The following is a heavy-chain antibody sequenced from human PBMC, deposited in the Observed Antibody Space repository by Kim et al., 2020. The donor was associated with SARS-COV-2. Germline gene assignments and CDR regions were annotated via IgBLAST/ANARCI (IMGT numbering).Heavy chain of an antibody. CDR2: INPSGGST. CDR3: ARPGTNPGDYMDV. J-gene: IGHJ6*03. V-gene: IGHV1-46*01. Sequence: ASVKVSCKASGYTFTSYYMLWVRQAPGQGLEWMGIINPSGGSTTYAQKFQGRVTMTRDTSTSTVYMELSSLRSEDTAVYYCARPGTNPGDYMDVWGKGTTVTVSS. CDR1: GYTFTSYY.